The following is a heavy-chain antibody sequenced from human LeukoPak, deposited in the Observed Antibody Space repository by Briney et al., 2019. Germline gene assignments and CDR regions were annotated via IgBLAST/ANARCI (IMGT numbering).Heavy chain of an antibody. V-gene: IGHV1-2*02. J-gene: IGHJ6*03. CDR2: INPNSGGT. Sequence: ASVKVSCKASGYTFTGYYMHWVRQAPGQGLEWMGWINPNSGGTNYAQKFQGRVTMTRDTSISTAYVELSRLRSDDTAVYYCARAEHSSTSWSYYYYYMDVWGKGTTVTVSS. CDR3: ARAEHSSTSWSYYYYYMDV. CDR1: GYTFTGYY. D-gene: IGHD2-2*01.